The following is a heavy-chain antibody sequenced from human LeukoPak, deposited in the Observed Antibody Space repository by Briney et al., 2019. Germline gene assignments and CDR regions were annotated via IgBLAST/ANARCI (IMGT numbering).Heavy chain of an antibody. Sequence: ASVKVSCKTSGYTFTNYALHWVRQAPGQGLEWMGIINPSGGSTSYAQKFQGRVTMTRDTSTSTVYMELSSLRSEDTAVYYCARVSAAAGIFDYWGQGTLVTVSS. V-gene: IGHV1-46*01. CDR3: ARVSAAAGIFDY. CDR2: INPSGGST. J-gene: IGHJ4*02. D-gene: IGHD6-13*01. CDR1: GYTFTNYA.